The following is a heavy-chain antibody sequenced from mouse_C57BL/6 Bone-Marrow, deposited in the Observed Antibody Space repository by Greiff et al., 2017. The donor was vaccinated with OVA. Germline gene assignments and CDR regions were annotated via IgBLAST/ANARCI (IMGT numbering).Heavy chain of an antibody. CDR2: ISSGGSYT. V-gene: IGHV5-6*01. Sequence: EVQVVESGGDLVKPGGSLKLSCAASGFTFSSYGMSWVRQTPDKRLEWVATISSGGSYTYYPDSVKGRFTISRDNAKNTLYLQMSSLKSEDTAMYYCARQIYYYGSSYWYVDVWGTGTTVTVSS. D-gene: IGHD1-1*01. J-gene: IGHJ1*03. CDR3: ARQIYYYGSSYWYVDV. CDR1: GFTFSSYG.